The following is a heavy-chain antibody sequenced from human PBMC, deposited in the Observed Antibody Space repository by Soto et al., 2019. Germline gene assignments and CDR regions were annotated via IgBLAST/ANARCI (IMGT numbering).Heavy chain of an antibody. J-gene: IGHJ6*03. Sequence: QVQLQESGPGLAKPSETLSLTCSVSGGSVTSNYWTWIRQPPGKGLEWIGFITYSGVTDYNPPRQSRVTISVDMSKNQFSLNRSFVSAADTAVYYCARATVVVTPAGGHYYHMDVWGRGTTVTVS. V-gene: IGHV4-59*02. CDR2: ITYSGVT. CDR3: ARATVVVTPAGGHYYHMDV. CDR1: GGSVTSNY. D-gene: IGHD3-16*02.